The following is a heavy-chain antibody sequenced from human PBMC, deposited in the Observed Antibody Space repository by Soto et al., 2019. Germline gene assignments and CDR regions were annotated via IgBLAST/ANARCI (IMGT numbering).Heavy chain of an antibody. CDR3: AHSPGYSYASH. V-gene: IGHV2-5*02. CDR2: IYWDNDK. CDR1: GFSLSTSGVG. J-gene: IGHJ4*02. Sequence: SGPTLVNPTQTLTLTCTFSGFSLSTSGVGVGWIRQPPGKALEWLALIYWDNDKRYSPSLKSRLTITKDTSKNQVVLTMTNMYPLDTATYYCAHSPGYSYASHWGQGTLVTVS. D-gene: IGHD5-18*01.